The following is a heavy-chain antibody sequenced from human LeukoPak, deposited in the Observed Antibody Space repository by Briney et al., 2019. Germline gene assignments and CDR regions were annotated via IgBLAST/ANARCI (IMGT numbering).Heavy chain of an antibody. CDR3: TRDSPGSGWFDY. Sequence: WASVKVSCKASGGTFSSYAISWVRQAPGQGLEWMGWVNPSNGDTNYPEMFQGWVTMTRDTSINTAYLELGRLSSDDTAVYFCTRDSPGSGWFDYWGRGTLVTVSS. CDR2: VNPSNGDT. V-gene: IGHV1-2*04. J-gene: IGHJ5*01. D-gene: IGHD1-1*01. CDR1: GGTFSSYA.